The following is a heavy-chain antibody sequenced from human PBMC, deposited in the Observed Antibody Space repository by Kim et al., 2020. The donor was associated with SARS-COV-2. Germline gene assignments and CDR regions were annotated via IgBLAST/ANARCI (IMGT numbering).Heavy chain of an antibody. CDR3: ATAFSSGYLH. CDR2: IIPIFGTA. D-gene: IGHD3-22*01. CDR1: GGTFSSYA. J-gene: IGHJ4*02. V-gene: IGHV1-69*13. Sequence: SVKVSCKASGGTFSSYAISWVRQAPGQGLEWMGGIIPIFGTANYAQKFQGRVTITADESTSTAYMELSSLRCEDTAVYYCATAFSSGYLHWGQGTLVTVSS.